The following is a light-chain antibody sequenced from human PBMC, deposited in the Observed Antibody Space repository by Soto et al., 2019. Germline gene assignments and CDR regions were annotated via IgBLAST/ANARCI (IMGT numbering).Light chain of an antibody. J-gene: IGKJ1*01. V-gene: IGKV3-15*01. Sequence: EIVMTQSPATLSVSPGERATLSCRASESVSSNLAWYQQKYGQAPRLLIYGVFIRATGIPARFSGSGSGTEFTLTISSLQSDDFATYYCQQYNSYSGTFGQGTKVDIK. CDR1: ESVSSN. CDR3: QQYNSYSGT. CDR2: GVF.